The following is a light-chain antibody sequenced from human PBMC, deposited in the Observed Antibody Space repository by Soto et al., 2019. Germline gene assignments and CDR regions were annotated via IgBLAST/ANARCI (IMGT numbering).Light chain of an antibody. CDR3: SSYTPGSTL. CDR1: SSNIGSNY. J-gene: IGLJ1*01. CDR2: DVG. V-gene: IGLV2-14*01. Sequence: QSVLTQPPSASGTPGQRVTISCSGSSSNIGSNYVSWYQQHPGKAPKLILYDVGTRPSGVSDRFSGSKSGNTASLTISGLQAEDEADYYCSSYTPGSTLFGTGTKLTVL.